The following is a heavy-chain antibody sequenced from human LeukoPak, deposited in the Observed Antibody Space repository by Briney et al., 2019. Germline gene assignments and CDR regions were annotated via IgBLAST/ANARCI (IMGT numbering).Heavy chain of an antibody. CDR2: IRYDGSNK. D-gene: IGHD2/OR15-2a*01. J-gene: IGHJ4*02. CDR3: ARSGLSRFGF. Sequence: GGSLRLSCAASGFTFSSYGMHWVRQAPGKGLEWVAFIRYDGSNKYYADSVKGRFTISRDNSKNTLNLQMNSLRAEDTAVYYCARSGLSRFGFWGQGTLVTVSS. CDR1: GFTFSSYG. V-gene: IGHV3-30*02.